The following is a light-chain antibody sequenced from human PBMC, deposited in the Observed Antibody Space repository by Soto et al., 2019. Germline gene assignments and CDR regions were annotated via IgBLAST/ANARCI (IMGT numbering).Light chain of an antibody. J-gene: IGKJ1*01. V-gene: IGKV1-5*03. CDR2: KAS. Sequence: DIPMTQSPSTLSASVGDRVTITCRASQTISNWLAWYQQKPGTAPKLLIYKASSLESGVPSRFSGSGSGTEFTLTISSLQPGDFATYYCQQYNTYSPWTFGQGTKVDIK. CDR3: QQYNTYSPWT. CDR1: QTISNW.